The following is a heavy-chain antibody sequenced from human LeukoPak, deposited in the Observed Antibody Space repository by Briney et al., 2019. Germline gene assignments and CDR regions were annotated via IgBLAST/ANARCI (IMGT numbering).Heavy chain of an antibody. CDR3: AKDPRLMTTVTVGAFDY. CDR1: GFTFSSYC. V-gene: IGHV3-23*01. J-gene: IGHJ4*02. CDR2: ISGSGGST. Sequence: PGGSLRLSCAASGFTFSSYCMSWVRQAPGKGLEWVSAISGSGGSTYYADSVKGRFTISRDNSKNTLYLQMNSLRAEDTAVYYCAKDPRLMTTVTVGAFDYWGQGALVTVSS. D-gene: IGHD4-17*01.